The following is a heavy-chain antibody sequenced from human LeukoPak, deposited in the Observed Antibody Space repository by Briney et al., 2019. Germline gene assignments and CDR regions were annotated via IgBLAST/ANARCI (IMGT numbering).Heavy chain of an antibody. D-gene: IGHD3-10*01. CDR2: IGSAGDT. Sequence: GGSLRLSCATSGFTLRRYDMHWVRQATGKGLEWVSAIGSAGDTYYPGSVKGRFTMSRDDAKNSLYLQMNSLRAGDTAVYYCVRGIGNYYDSGASNSWGQGTLVTVSS. V-gene: IGHV3-13*04. CDR3: VRGIGNYYDSGASNS. J-gene: IGHJ4*02. CDR1: GFTLRRYD.